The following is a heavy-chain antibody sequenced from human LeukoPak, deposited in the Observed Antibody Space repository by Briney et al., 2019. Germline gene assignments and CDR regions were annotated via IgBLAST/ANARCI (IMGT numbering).Heavy chain of an antibody. CDR2: IYYSGST. CDR3: ARHLDTSSWTYYYYYMDV. CDR1: GGSISSSSSY. V-gene: IGHV4-39*01. D-gene: IGHD6-13*01. Sequence: SETLSLTCTVSGGSISSSSSYWGWIRQPPGKGLEWIGSIYYSGSTYYNPSLKSRVTISVDTSKNQFSLKLSSVTAADTAVYYCARHLDTSSWTYYYYYMDVWGKGTTVIVSS. J-gene: IGHJ6*03.